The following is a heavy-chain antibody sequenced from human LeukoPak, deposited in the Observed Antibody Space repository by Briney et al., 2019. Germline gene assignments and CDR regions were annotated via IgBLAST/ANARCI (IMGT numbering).Heavy chain of an antibody. CDR2: SKNTADGGTT. J-gene: IGHJ4*02. CDR3: TTAKWLLKY. CDR1: GLTFSSQW. D-gene: IGHD5-12*01. Sequence: GGSLRLSCAASGLTFSSQWMSWVRQAPGKGLEWVGRSKNTADGGTTDHAAPVKGRFTISRDDSKSTLYLQMNSLKTEDTAVYFCTTAKWLLKYWGQGTLVTVSS. V-gene: IGHV3-15*01.